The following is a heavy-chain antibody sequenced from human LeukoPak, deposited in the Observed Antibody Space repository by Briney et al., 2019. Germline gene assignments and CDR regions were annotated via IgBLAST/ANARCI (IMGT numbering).Heavy chain of an antibody. D-gene: IGHD1-14*01. CDR2: IYTSGST. V-gene: IGHV4-4*07. J-gene: IGHJ4*02. CDR1: GGSISSYY. Sequence: SETLSLTCTVSGGSISSYYWSWIRQPAGKGLEWIGRIYTSGSTYYNPSLKSRVSISVDTSKNQFSLKLTSVTAADTAVYYCARAPEYGLYYFDYWGQGTLVTVSS. CDR3: ARAPEYGLYYFDY.